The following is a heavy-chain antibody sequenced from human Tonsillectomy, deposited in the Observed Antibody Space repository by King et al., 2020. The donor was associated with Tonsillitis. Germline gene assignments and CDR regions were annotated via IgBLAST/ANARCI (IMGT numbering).Heavy chain of an antibody. Sequence: VQLVESGVGLVQPGGSLRLSCAASGFTFSSYAMSWVRQAPGKGLEWVSAISGSGGSTYYADSVKGRFTISRDNSNNTLVLQMNSLRAEDTAVYYCAKSKDYGDFPGVVDYWGQGTLVTVSS. CDR2: ISGSGGST. CDR1: GFTFSSYA. D-gene: IGHD4-17*01. CDR3: AKSKDYGDFPGVVDY. J-gene: IGHJ4*02. V-gene: IGHV3-23*04.